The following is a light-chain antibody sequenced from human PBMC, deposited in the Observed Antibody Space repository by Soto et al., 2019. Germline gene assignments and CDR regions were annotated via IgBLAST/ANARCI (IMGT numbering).Light chain of an antibody. CDR3: SSYTSRTAWV. V-gene: IGLV2-14*01. CDR1: TTDVGDSNF. CDR2: EIS. Sequence: QSALTQPASVSGSPGQSITISCTGTTTDVGDSNFVSWYQQHPNKAPKLMIYEISDRPSGVAARFSGSKSGNTASLTISGKHADDAAEYYCSSYTSRTAWVFGGGTKVTVL. J-gene: IGLJ3*02.